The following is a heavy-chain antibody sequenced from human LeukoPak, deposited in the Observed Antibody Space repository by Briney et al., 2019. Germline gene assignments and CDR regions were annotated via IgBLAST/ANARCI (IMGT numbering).Heavy chain of an antibody. CDR1: GFTLRSNY. V-gene: IGHV3-53*01. J-gene: IGHJ4*02. D-gene: IGHD4-17*01. CDR2: IYSGGST. CDR3: VRGDYGDYTLFDY. Sequence: PWGSLRLSRAASGFTLRSNYMSLVRQAPGKGPEWVLVIYSGGSTYYADSVNGRFTISRDNSKNTLYLQMNSLRAEDTAVYYCVRGDYGDYTLFDYWGQGTLVTVSS.